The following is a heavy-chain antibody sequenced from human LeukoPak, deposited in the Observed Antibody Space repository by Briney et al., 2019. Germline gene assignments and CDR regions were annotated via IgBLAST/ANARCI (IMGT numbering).Heavy chain of an antibody. CDR1: GFTFSSYA. J-gene: IGHJ4*02. V-gene: IGHV3-30*04. CDR2: ISYDGSNK. D-gene: IGHD5-12*01. CDR3: ARGSDQRGYSGEIDY. Sequence: GGSLRLSCAASGFTFSSYAMHWVRRAPGKGLEWVAVISYDGSNKYYADSVKGRFTISRDNSKNTLYLQMNSLRAEDTAVYYCARGSDQRGYSGEIDYWGQGTLVTVSS.